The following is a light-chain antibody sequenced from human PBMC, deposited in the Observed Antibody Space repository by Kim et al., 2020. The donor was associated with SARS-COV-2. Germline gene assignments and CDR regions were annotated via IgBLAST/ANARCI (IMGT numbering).Light chain of an antibody. V-gene: IGKV3-20*01. J-gene: IGKJ2*01. CDR3: QQYGTSPPYT. CDR2: GAS. Sequence: EIVLTQSPGTLSLSPGERATLSCRASQSVSSSYLAWYQQKPGQAPRLLVYGASSRATGIPDRFSGSGSGTDFTLTISRLEPEDFAMYYCQQYGTSPPYTFGQATIWRS. CDR1: QSVSSSY.